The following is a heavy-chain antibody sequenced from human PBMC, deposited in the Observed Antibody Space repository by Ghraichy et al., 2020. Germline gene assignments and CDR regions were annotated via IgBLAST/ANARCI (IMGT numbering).Heavy chain of an antibody. V-gene: IGHV3-64D*06. J-gene: IGHJ4*02. CDR1: GLSFSSYA. CDR2: ISNSGGDT. Sequence: GESLNISCSGSGLSFSSYAMHWVRQAPGKGLETVAGISNSGGDTYYADSMKGRFTISRDNSKNTLYLQLRSLRSEDTGVYFCVISGDCGSFCYLYDYWGQGTLVTVSS. CDR3: VISGDCGSFCYLYDY. D-gene: IGHD2-15*01.